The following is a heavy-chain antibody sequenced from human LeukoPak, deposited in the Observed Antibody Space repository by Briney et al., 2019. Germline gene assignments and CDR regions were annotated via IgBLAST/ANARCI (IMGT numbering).Heavy chain of an antibody. J-gene: IGHJ5*02. V-gene: IGHV3-48*04. D-gene: IGHD4-23*01. CDR3: AREAYGGNVVWFDP. Sequence: GGSLRLSCAASGFTFSSYSMNWVRQAPGKGLEWVSYISSSGSTIYYADSVKGRFTISRDNAKNSLYLQMNSLRAEDTAVYYCAREAYGGNVVWFDPWGQGTLVTVPS. CDR2: ISSSGSTI. CDR1: GFTFSSYS.